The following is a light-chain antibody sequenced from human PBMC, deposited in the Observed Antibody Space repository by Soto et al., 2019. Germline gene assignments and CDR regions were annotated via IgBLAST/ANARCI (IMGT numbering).Light chain of an antibody. CDR2: LGS. J-gene: IGKJ5*01. CDR1: QGLLHSNGYNY. CDR3: MQALQTPIT. V-gene: IGKV2-28*01. Sequence: DIVMTQSPLSLPVTPVEPASISCRSIQGLLHSNGYNYLDWYLQKPGQSPQLLIYLGSNRSSGVPDRFSGSGSGTDFTLKISRVEAEDVGVYYCMQALQTPITFGQGTRLEIK.